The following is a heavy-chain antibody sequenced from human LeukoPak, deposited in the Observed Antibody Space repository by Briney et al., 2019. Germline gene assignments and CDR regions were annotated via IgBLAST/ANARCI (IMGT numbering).Heavy chain of an antibody. CDR2: IKPDGSDK. Sequence: SGGSLRLSCATSGFTFRSYWMSWVRQAPGKGLEWVANIKPDGSDKYYVDSVKGRFTISRDNAKNSLSLQMNSLRAEDTAVYYCTKDSYYDPGGFYYIHYFDSWGQGTLVTASS. D-gene: IGHD3-22*01. CDR1: GFTFRSYW. J-gene: IGHJ4*02. V-gene: IGHV3-7*01. CDR3: TKDSYYDPGGFYYIHYFDS.